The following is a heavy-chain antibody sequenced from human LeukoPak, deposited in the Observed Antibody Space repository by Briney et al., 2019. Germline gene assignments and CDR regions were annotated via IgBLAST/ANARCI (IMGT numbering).Heavy chain of an antibody. J-gene: IGHJ5*02. D-gene: IGHD2-15*01. V-gene: IGHV1-2*02. CDR2: INPNSGGT. CDR1: GYTFTGYY. Sequence: GASVKVSCKASGYTFTGYYMHWVRQAPGQGLEWMGWINPNSGGTNYAQKFQGRVTMTRDTSISTAYMELSRLRSDDTAVYYCARVCCSGGSELWFDPWGQGTLVTVSS. CDR3: ARVCCSGGSELWFDP.